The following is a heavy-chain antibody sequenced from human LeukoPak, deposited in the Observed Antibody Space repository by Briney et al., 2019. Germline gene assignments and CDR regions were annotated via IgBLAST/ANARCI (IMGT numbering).Heavy chain of an antibody. CDR1: GGSITSDNR. J-gene: IGHJ6*02. Sequence: SETLSLTCAISGGSITSDNRWSWVRQPPGKGLEFIGEIFRSGSANYNPSLKSRVTMSVDKSKNEFSLNMNSVTAADTAMYYCARIPFGYYSMDVWGQGTTVTVSS. D-gene: IGHD3-10*01. CDR3: ARIPFGYYSMDV. CDR2: IFRSGSA. V-gene: IGHV4-4*02.